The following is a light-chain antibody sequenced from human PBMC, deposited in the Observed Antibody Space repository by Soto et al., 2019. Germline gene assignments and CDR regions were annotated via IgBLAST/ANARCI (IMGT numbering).Light chain of an antibody. Sequence: DIQMTQSPSTLSASVGYRVTITCRASQSISTWLAWYQQKPGKAPKLLIYKASSLEGGVPSRFGGSGSGTLFNITISSLHPDDFATYYCQQYNTYPLTFGGGTTVDIK. CDR2: KAS. CDR1: QSISTW. V-gene: IGKV1-5*03. J-gene: IGKJ4*01. CDR3: QQYNTYPLT.